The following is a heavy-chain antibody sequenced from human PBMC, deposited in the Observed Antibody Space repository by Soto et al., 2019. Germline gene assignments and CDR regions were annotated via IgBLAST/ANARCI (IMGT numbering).Heavy chain of an antibody. Sequence: EVQLLESGGGMVHPGGSPRLSCAASGFTFGSYAMSWVRQAPGKGLEWVSTISGSGRATYYADSVKGRFTISRDNSKNTLYLQMNSLRAEDMAVYYCAKGDSYYDFRLEYWGQGTLVTVSS. CDR3: AKGDSYYDFRLEY. CDR1: GFTFGSYA. CDR2: ISGSGRAT. D-gene: IGHD3-3*01. J-gene: IGHJ4*02. V-gene: IGHV3-23*01.